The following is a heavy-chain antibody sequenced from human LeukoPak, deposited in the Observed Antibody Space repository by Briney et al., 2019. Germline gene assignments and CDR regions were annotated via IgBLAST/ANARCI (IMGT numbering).Heavy chain of an antibody. V-gene: IGHV5-51*01. CDR3: ARVAYGSGSYYNQNWFDP. CDR2: IYPGDSDT. J-gene: IGHJ5*02. D-gene: IGHD3-10*01. Sequence: GESLKISCKGSGYRFTSYWIGWVRQMPGKGLEWMGIIYPGDSDTRYSPSFQGQVTISADKSISTAYLQWSSLKASDTAMYYCARVAYGSGSYYNQNWFDPWGQGTLVTVSS. CDR1: GYRFTSYW.